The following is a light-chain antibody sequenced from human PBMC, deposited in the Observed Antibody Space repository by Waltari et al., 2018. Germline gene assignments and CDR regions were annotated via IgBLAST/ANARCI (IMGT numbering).Light chain of an antibody. Sequence: QSALTQPASVSGSPGQSITISRPGPSSDLGGYSSVPWYRQHPGRAPKLMIYDVSNRPSGVSNRFSGSKSGNTASLTISGLQAEDEADYFCSSYTSSSTVVFGGGTKVTVL. CDR1: SSDLGGYSS. V-gene: IGLV2-14*03. CDR2: DVS. CDR3: SSYTSSSTVV. J-gene: IGLJ2*01.